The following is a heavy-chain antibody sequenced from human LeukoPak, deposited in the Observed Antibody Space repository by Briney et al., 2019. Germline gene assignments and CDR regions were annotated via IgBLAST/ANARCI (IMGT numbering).Heavy chain of an antibody. CDR1: GGSISSYY. Sequence: SETLSLTCTVSGGSISSYYWSWIRQPPGKGLEWIGYIYYSGSTNYNPSLKSRVTISVDTSKNQFSLKLSSVTAAYTAVYYCARGASGWSGYYHYYYYMDVWGKGTTVTVSS. CDR2: IYYSGST. D-gene: IGHD3-3*01. J-gene: IGHJ6*03. CDR3: ARGASGWSGYYHYYYYMDV. V-gene: IGHV4-59*01.